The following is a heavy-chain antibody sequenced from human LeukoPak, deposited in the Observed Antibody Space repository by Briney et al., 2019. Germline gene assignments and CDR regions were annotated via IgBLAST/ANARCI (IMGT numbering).Heavy chain of an antibody. CDR2: ISASGNTV. CDR1: GVTLSDYY. CDR3: AADGYSSPFDY. Sequence: GGSLRLSCVASGVTLSDYYMTWIRQAPGKGLEWISYISASGNTVYYADSVRGRFTISRDNAKNSLYLQMNSLRAEDTAVYYCAADGYSSPFDYWGQGTLVTVSS. D-gene: IGHD5-24*01. J-gene: IGHJ4*02. V-gene: IGHV3-11*04.